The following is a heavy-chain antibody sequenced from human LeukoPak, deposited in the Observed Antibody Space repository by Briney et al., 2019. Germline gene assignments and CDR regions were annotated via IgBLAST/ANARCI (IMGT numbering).Heavy chain of an antibody. J-gene: IGHJ4*02. D-gene: IGHD6-19*01. CDR1: GFTFSSYA. CDR3: AKPHGWSPYYFDY. Sequence: GGSLRLSCSASGFTFSSYAMHWVRQAPGKGLEYVSAISSNGGSTYYADSVKGRFTISRDNSKNTLYLQMNNLRAEDTAVYYCAKPHGWSPYYFDYWGQGTLVTVSS. V-gene: IGHV3-64*04. CDR2: ISSNGGST.